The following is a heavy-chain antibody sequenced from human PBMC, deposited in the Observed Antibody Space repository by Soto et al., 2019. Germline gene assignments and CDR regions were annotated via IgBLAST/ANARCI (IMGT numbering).Heavy chain of an antibody. V-gene: IGHV3-23*01. Sequence: GGSLRLSCAASGFTFSSYGMSWVRQAPGKGLEWVSGFSGRGGSTYYADSVKGRFTISRDTSKNTLYVQMNSLRAEDTAVYYCAKMAGGYCSGSYFDYWGQGSLVTVSS. D-gene: IGHD3-10*01. CDR1: GFTFSSYG. CDR3: AKMAGGYCSGSYFDY. J-gene: IGHJ4*02. CDR2: FSGRGGST.